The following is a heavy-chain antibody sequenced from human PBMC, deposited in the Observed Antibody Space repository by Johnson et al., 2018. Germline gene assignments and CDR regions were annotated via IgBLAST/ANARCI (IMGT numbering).Heavy chain of an antibody. V-gene: IGHV4-59*01. D-gene: IGHD3-22*01. CDR2: IYYSGST. Sequence: QVQLQESGPGLVKPSETXSLTCTVSGGSISSYFWSWIRQPPGKGLEWIGYIYYSGSTNYNPSLKSRVIISVDTSKNQFSLKLSPVTAADTAVYYRARDRYYYDSSGYYDGFDIWGQGTMVTVSS. CDR3: ARDRYYYDSSGYYDGFDI. CDR1: GGSISSYF. J-gene: IGHJ3*02.